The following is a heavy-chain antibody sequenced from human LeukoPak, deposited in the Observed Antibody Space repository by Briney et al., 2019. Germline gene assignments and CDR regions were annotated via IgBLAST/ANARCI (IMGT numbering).Heavy chain of an antibody. Sequence: GASVKVSCKASGYTFTGYYMHWVRQAPGQGLEYMGWINPNNGATNFAQKFQGRVTMTRDTSISTAYMELSRLNSADTAVYYCARETLSLYFTGGRCSVDYWGQGTLVTVSS. J-gene: IGHJ4*02. CDR1: GYTFTGYY. D-gene: IGHD2-15*01. CDR2: INPNNGAT. V-gene: IGHV1-2*02. CDR3: ARETLSLYFTGGRCSVDY.